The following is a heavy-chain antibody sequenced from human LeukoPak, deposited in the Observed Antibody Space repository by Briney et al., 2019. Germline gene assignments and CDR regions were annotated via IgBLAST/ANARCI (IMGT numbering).Heavy chain of an antibody. D-gene: IGHD3-3*01. CDR2: ITSSGSYI. J-gene: IGHJ4*02. CDR3: ARDPPLGFWSGYEDY. Sequence: GGSLRLSYAASGFTFSSYDMHWVRQAPGKGLEWVLSITSSGSYIYYADSVKGRFTISRDNAKNSLYLQMNSLRAEDTAVYYCARDPPLGFWSGYEDYWGQGTLVSVSS. V-gene: IGHV3-21*01. CDR1: GFTFSSYD.